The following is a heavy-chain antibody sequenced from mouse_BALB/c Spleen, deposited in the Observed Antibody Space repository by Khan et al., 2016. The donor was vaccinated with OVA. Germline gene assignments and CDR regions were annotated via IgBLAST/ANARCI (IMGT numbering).Heavy chain of an antibody. J-gene: IGHJ3*01. CDR1: GDSITRVY. CDR3: ACELRGFAY. D-gene: IGHD1-1*01. CDR2: ISYSGNT. V-gene: IGHV3-8*02. Sequence: VQLKESGPSLVKPSQTLSLTCSVTGDSITRVYWNWIRKFPGNKLDYMGYISYSGNTYCNPSLKSRISITRDTSKNQYYLQLNSVTTEDTATYYCACELRGFAYWGQGTLVTVSA.